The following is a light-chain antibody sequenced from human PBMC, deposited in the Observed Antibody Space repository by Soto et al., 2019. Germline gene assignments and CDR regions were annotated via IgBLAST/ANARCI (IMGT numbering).Light chain of an antibody. J-gene: IGLJ1*01. CDR1: SSDVGSYNR. Sequence: QSVLTQPPSVSGSPGQSVTISCTGTSSDVGSYNRVSWYQQPPGTAPKVMIYEVSNRSSGVPDRFSGSKSGNTASLTISGLQPEDEADYYCYSFTSSNTYVFGTGTKVTVL. CDR3: YSFTSSNTYV. V-gene: IGLV2-18*02. CDR2: EVS.